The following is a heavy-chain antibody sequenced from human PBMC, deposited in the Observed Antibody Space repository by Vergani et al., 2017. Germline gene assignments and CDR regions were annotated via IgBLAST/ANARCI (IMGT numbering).Heavy chain of an antibody. CDR2: IRYDGSNK. V-gene: IGHV3-30*02. D-gene: IGHD3-9*01. J-gene: IGHJ4*02. CDR1: GFTFSSYG. Sequence: VQLLESGGGLVQPGGSLRLSCAASGFTFSSYGMHWVRQAPGKGLEWVAFIRYDGSNKYYADSVKGRFTISRDNSKNTLYLQMNSLRAEDTAVYYCAKDRGIRYFDWFDYWGQGTLVTVSS. CDR3: AKDRGIRYFDWFDY.